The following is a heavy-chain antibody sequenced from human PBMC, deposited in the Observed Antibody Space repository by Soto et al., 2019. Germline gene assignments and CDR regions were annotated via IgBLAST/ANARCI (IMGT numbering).Heavy chain of an antibody. J-gene: IGHJ4*02. D-gene: IGHD6-19*01. Sequence: EVQLVESGGGLVQPGGSLRLSCAASGFTFSSYWMHWVRQAPGKGLVWVSRIISDGSSTSYADSVKGRFTISRDNAKNTLYLQMNSLRAEDTAVYYCARDLQWPLLHFDYWGQGTLVTVSS. CDR3: ARDLQWPLLHFDY. V-gene: IGHV3-74*01. CDR1: GFTFSSYW. CDR2: IISDGSST.